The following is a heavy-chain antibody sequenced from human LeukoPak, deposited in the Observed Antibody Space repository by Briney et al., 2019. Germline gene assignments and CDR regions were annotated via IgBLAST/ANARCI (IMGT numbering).Heavy chain of an antibody. J-gene: IGHJ4*02. Sequence: GRSLRLSCAASGFTFSSYAMNWVRQAPGKGLEWVSVISGSGDSTYYPDSVKGRFTISRDNSKNTLYLQMNSLRAEDTAVYYCAKGDWELIMHSYFDYWGQGTLVTVSS. CDR1: GFTFSSYA. CDR2: ISGSGDST. V-gene: IGHV3-23*01. D-gene: IGHD3/OR15-3a*01. CDR3: AKGDWELIMHSYFDY.